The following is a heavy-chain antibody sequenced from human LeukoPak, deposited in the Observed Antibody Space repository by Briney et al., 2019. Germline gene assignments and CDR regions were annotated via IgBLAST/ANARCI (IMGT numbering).Heavy chain of an antibody. J-gene: IGHJ4*02. CDR2: MHYSGII. CDR1: GGSISSSSNY. D-gene: IGHD5/OR15-5a*01. V-gene: IGHV4-39*01. Sequence: SETLSLTCTVSGGSISSSSNYWGWIRQPPGKGLEWTGRMHYSGIIHYNPSLKSRVTISVDTSKNQFSLKLSSVTAADTAVYYCASVYDGRYFDYWGQGTLVTVSS. CDR3: ASVYDGRYFDY.